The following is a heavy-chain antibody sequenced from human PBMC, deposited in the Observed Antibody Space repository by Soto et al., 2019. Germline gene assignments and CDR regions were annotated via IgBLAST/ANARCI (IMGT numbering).Heavy chain of an antibody. V-gene: IGHV3-21*01. Sequence: PEVSMRLPCAPSRFPLSSNSMNWGSQAPGKGLEWVSSISSSSSYKYYADSVKGRFTISRDNAKNSLYLQMNSLRAHDTAVYYCARDCSGGSCWGQVTLATVSS. CDR2: ISSSSSYK. CDR3: ARDCSGGSC. CDR1: RFPLSSNS. D-gene: IGHD2-15*01. J-gene: IGHJ4*02.